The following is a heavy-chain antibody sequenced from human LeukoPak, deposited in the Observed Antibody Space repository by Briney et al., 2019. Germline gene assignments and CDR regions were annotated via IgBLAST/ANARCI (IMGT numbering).Heavy chain of an antibody. CDR3: ARHGTSRITMNH. V-gene: IGHV4-59*08. Sequence: SETLSLTCTVSGGSISPYYWSWIRQPPGEGLEWIGYIFYSGSTNYNPSLKSRVTISVDTSKSQFSLKLSSVTAADTAVYYCARHGTSRITMNHWGQGTLVTVSS. CDR2: IFYSGST. D-gene: IGHD3-22*01. J-gene: IGHJ4*02. CDR1: GGSISPYY.